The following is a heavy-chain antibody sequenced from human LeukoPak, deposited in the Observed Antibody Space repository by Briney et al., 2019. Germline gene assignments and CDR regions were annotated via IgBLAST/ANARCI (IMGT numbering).Heavy chain of an antibody. Sequence: GESLKISCKGSGYSFTSYWIGWVRQMRGKRLGWMGIIYPGDSDTRYSPSFQGQVTISADKSISTAYLQWSSLKASDTAMYYCASRNYDFWSGSGYYFYYVDVWGKGTTVTVSS. CDR1: GYSFTSYW. V-gene: IGHV5-51*01. CDR3: ASRNYDFWSGSGYYFYYVDV. J-gene: IGHJ6*03. D-gene: IGHD3-3*01. CDR2: IYPGDSDT.